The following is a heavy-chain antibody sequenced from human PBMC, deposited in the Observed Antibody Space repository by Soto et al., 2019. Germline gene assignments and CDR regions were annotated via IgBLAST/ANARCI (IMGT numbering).Heavy chain of an antibody. Sequence: QVQLQESGPGLVKASETLSLTCTVSGGSISSYYRSWIRQPPGKGLEWIGYIYYSGSTNYNPSLKSRVTISVDTSKNQFSLKLSSVTAADTAVYYSARNSGYDVDYWGQGTLVTVSS. CDR1: GGSISSYY. D-gene: IGHD5-12*01. CDR3: ARNSGYDVDY. CDR2: IYYSGST. J-gene: IGHJ4*02. V-gene: IGHV4-59*01.